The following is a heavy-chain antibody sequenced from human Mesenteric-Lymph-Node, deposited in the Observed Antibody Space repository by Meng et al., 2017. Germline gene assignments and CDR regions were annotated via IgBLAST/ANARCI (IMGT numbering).Heavy chain of an antibody. CDR1: GYSISSGYY. CDR2: IYHSGGT. J-gene: IGHJ4*02. D-gene: IGHD1-26*01. CDR3: ASRVGATGYFDY. V-gene: IGHV4-38-2*02. Sequence: SETLSLTCTVSGYSISSGYYWGWIRQPPGKGLEWIGSIYHSGGTYYNPSLKSRVTISVDTSNNQFSLKLSSVTAADTAVYYCASRVGATGYFDYWGQGTLVTVSS.